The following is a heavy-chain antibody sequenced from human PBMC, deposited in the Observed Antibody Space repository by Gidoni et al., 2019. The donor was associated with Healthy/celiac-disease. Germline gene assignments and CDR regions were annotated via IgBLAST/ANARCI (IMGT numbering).Heavy chain of an antibody. CDR2: ISAYNGNT. CDR1: GYTFTSYG. CDR3: ARGSGPGGIFGVVTTNWFDP. V-gene: IGHV1-18*01. Sequence: QVQLVQSGAEVKKPGASVKVSCKASGYTFTSYGIIWVRQAPGQGLEWMGWISAYNGNTNYAQKLQGRVTMTTYTSTSTAYMELRSLRSDDTAVYYCARGSGPGGIFGVVTTNWFDPWGQGTLVTVSS. J-gene: IGHJ5*02. D-gene: IGHD3-3*01.